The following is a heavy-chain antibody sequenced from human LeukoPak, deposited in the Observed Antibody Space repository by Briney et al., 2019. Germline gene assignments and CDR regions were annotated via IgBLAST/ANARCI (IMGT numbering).Heavy chain of an antibody. CDR1: GFTFRIYA. CDR3: PKELMGFDY. CDR2: VSGTGLTT. Sequence: PGGSLRLSCAASGFTFRIYAMSWVRQAPGKGLEWVPAVSGTGLTTYYADSVKGRFIVSRDNSKNTVYLQMNSLRGEDAAVYYCPKELMGFDYWGQGTLVTVSS. V-gene: IGHV3-23*01. J-gene: IGHJ4*02. D-gene: IGHD2-8*01.